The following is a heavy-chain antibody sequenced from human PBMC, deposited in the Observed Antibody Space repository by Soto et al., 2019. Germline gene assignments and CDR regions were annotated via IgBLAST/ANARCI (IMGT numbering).Heavy chain of an antibody. J-gene: IGHJ4*01. CDR3: ARDQGNASPV. Sequence: EVQLVESGGGSVQRGGSLRLSCAASGFAFSSFWMHWVRQTPGKGLEWVAFINKDGSKVTYADSVKGRFTVSRDNAKSTLYLQMHSLTAEDTAVYFCARDQGNASPVCGQGALVTV. CDR2: INKDGSKV. D-gene: IGHD2-2*01. V-gene: IGHV3-74*03. CDR1: GFAFSSFW.